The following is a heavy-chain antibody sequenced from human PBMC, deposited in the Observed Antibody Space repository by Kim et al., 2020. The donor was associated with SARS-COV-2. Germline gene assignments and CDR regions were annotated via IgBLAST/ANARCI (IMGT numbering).Heavy chain of an antibody. Sequence: RVTISVDTSKNQFSLKLSSVTAADTAVYYCARGRTYYDILTGYSSIYDYWGQGTLVTVSS. J-gene: IGHJ4*02. V-gene: IGHV4-34*01. CDR3: ARGRTYYDILTGYSSIYDY. D-gene: IGHD3-9*01.